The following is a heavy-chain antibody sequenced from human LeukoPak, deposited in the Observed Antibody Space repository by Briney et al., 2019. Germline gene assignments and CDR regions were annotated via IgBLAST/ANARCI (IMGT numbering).Heavy chain of an antibody. CDR1: GGSFSGYY. CDR2: INHSGST. CDR3: AGEGDSSGYRNYYFDY. Sequence: SETLSLTCAVYGGSFSGYYWSWIRQPPGKGLEWIGEINHSGSTNYNPSLKSRVTISVDTSKNQFSLKLSSVTAADTAVYYCAGEGDSSGYRNYYFDYWGQGTLVTVSS. V-gene: IGHV4-34*01. D-gene: IGHD3-22*01. J-gene: IGHJ4*02.